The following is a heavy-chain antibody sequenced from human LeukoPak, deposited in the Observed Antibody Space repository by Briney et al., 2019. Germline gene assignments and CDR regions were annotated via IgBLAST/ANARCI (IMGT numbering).Heavy chain of an antibody. D-gene: IGHD4-17*01. J-gene: IGHJ4*02. V-gene: IGHV6-1*01. Sequence: SQTHSLTCAISGDSVSSNSAAWNWIRQSPSRGLEWLGRTSYRSKWYNDYAVSVKSRITISPDTSKNQFSLQLNSVTPEDTAVYYCARNIVAMTTVFHGPFDQWGQGTLVTVAS. CDR3: ARNIVAMTTVFHGPFDQ. CDR1: GDSVSSNSAA. CDR2: TSYRSKWYN.